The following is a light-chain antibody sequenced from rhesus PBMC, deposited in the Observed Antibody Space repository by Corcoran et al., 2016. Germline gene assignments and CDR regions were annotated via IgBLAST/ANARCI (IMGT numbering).Light chain of an antibody. CDR2: KAS. CDR3: QHGYGTPYS. CDR1: EKVNNY. J-gene: IGKJ2*01. Sequence: DIQMTQSPSSLSASVGDRVTITCRASEKVNNYLNWYQQKPGKAPKLLIYKASTLQSGVPSRFSGSGSGTDYTFTISSLQPEDVATYYCQHGYGTPYSFGQGTKVEIK. V-gene: IGKV1-74*01.